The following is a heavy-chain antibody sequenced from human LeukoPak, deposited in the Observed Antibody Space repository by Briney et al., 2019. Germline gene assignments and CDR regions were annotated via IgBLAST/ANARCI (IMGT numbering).Heavy chain of an antibody. CDR1: GGTFSSYA. V-gene: IGHV1-69*13. J-gene: IGHJ4*02. CDR3: ARDLPSEAAAGTFDY. CDR2: IIPIFGTA. D-gene: IGHD6-13*01. Sequence: ASVKVSCKASGGTFSSYAISWVRQAPGQGLEWMGGIIPIFGTANYAQKFQGRVTITVDESTSTAYMELSSLRSDDTAVYYCARDLPSEAAAGTFDYWGQGTLVTVSS.